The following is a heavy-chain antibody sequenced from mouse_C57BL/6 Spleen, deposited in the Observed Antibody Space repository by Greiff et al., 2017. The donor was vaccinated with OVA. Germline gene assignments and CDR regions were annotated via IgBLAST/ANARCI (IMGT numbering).Heavy chain of an antibody. V-gene: IGHV1-64*01. CDR1: GYTFTSYW. CDR2: IHPNSGST. D-gene: IGHD1-1*01. Sequence: VQLQQPGAELVKPGASVKLSCKASGYTFTSYWMHWVKQRPGQGLEWIGMIHPNSGSTNYNEKCKSKATLTVDKSSSTAYMQLSSLTSEDSAVYYCARPYYGSSSWFAYWGQGTLVTVSA. J-gene: IGHJ3*01. CDR3: ARPYYGSSSWFAY.